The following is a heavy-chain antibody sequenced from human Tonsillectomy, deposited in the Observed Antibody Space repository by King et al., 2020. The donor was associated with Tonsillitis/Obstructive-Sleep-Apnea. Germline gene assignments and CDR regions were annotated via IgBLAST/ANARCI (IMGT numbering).Heavy chain of an antibody. J-gene: IGHJ4*02. CDR1: GASISSYY. V-gene: IGHV4-59*01. CDR2: VYYSGST. Sequence: QVQLQESGPGLVKPSETLSLTCTVSGASISSYYWSWIRQPPGKGLEWIGYVYYSGSTSYNPSLKSRLTISLDTSQNQFSLKLSSVTAADTAVYYCARIPYNDYSIDYWGQGTLVTVSS. CDR3: ARIPYNDYSIDY. D-gene: IGHD2-21*01.